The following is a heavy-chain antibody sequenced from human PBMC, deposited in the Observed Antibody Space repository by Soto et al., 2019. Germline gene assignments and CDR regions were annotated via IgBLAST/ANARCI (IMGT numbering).Heavy chain of an antibody. Sequence: PGGSLRLSCAASGFTFSSYDMHWVRQATGKGLEWVSAIGTAGGTYYAGSVKGRLTISRDNSKNTLYLQMNSLRAEDTAVYYCAKDHPGKLHAYYSSSHNWFDPWGQGTLVTVSS. V-gene: IGHV3-13*01. CDR1: GFTFSSYD. CDR3: AKDHPGKLHAYYSSSHNWFDP. D-gene: IGHD6-13*01. J-gene: IGHJ5*02. CDR2: IGTAGGT.